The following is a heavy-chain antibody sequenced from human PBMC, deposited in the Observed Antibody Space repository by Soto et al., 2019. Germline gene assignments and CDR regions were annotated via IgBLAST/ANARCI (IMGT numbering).Heavy chain of an antibody. V-gene: IGHV4-61*01. CDR2: IYYSGST. J-gene: IGHJ4*02. D-gene: IGHD5-18*01. CDR1: GGSTRSSNCH. Sequence: SETLSLTCTVSGGSTRSSNCHWIRNRQPPGKGLEWIGYIYYSGSTNYNPSLKSRVTISVDTSKNQFSLKLSSVTAADTAVYYCARTSRKVDTAMVFDYWGQGTLVTVSS. CDR3: ARTSRKVDTAMVFDY.